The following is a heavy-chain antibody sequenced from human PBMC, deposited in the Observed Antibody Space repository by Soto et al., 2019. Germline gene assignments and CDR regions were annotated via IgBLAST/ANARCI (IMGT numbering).Heavy chain of an antibody. CDR1: GFTLSSYA. CDR2: ISGGGSST. J-gene: IGHJ4*02. D-gene: IGHD3-22*01. CDR3: ARSRGVYYSPPDY. V-gene: IGHV3-23*01. Sequence: EVQLLESGGGLVQPGGSLRLSCAASGFTLSSYAMTWVRQAPGEGLEWVSAISGGGSSTYYADSVKGRFTISRDNSKNTLYLQLNSLRVEDTAVYYCARSRGVYYSPPDYWGQGTLVTVSS.